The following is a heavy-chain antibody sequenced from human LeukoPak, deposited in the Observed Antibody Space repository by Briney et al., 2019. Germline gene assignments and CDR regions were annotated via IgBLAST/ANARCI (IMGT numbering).Heavy chain of an antibody. V-gene: IGHV1-2*04. J-gene: IGHJ4*02. Sequence: GASVKVSCKASGYTITDYYLHWVRQAPGQGLEWMGWIIPNTGGTNYAQKFQDWVTMSSDTSISTAYMELSSLRSDDTAVYYCARDQGDYWGQGTLVTVSS. CDR3: ARDQGDY. CDR1: GYTITDYY. CDR2: IIPNTGGT.